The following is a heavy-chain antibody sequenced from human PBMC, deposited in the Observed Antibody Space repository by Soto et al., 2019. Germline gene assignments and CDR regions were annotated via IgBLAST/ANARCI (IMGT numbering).Heavy chain of an antibody. CDR3: AHRGVITWFDY. CDR2: IYWDDDK. Sequence: QITLKESGPPLVKPTQTLTLTCTFSGFSLSTSGVGVGWIRQPPGKALEWLALIYWDDDKRYSPSLKSRLIITKDTSKNQVVLTMTNMDPVDTATYYCAHRGVITWFDYWGQGTLVTVSS. J-gene: IGHJ4*02. V-gene: IGHV2-5*02. CDR1: GFSLSTSGVG. D-gene: IGHD3-16*02.